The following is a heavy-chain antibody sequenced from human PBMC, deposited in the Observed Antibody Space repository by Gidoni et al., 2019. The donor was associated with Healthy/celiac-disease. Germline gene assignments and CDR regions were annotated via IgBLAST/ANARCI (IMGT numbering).Heavy chain of an antibody. V-gene: IGHV1-69*12. CDR1: GGTFSSYA. D-gene: IGHD2-15*01. Sequence: QVQLVQSGAEVKKPGSSVKVSCQASGGTFSSYAISWVRQAPGQGLEWMGGIIPIFGTANYAQKFQGRVTITADESTSTAYMELSSLRSEDTAVYYCARTSGPVVVVAATQLHWYFDLWGRGTLVTVSS. J-gene: IGHJ2*01. CDR2: IIPIFGTA. CDR3: ARTSGPVVVVAATQLHWYFDL.